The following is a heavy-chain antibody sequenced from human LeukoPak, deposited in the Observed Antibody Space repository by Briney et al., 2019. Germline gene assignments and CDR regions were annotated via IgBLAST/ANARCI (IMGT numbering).Heavy chain of an antibody. CDR2: INHSGST. V-gene: IGHV4-34*01. CDR1: GGSFSGYY. Sequence: SETLSLTCAVYGGSFSGYYWSWIRQPPGKGLEWIGEINHSGSTNYNPSLKSRATISVDTSKNQFSLKLSSVTAADTAVYYCARGRHTYCGGDCWRYYFDYWGQGTLVTVSS. D-gene: IGHD2-21*02. J-gene: IGHJ4*02. CDR3: ARGRHTYCGGDCWRYYFDY.